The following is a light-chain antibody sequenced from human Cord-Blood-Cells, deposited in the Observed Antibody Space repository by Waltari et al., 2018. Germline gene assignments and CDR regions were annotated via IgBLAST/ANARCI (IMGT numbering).Light chain of an antibody. Sequence: QSALTPPPSASGSPGQSVTISCTGIRSDVGGYNYVSWYQQHPGKAPKLMIYEVSKRPSGVPDRFSGSKSGNTASLTVSGLQAEDEADYYCSSYAGSNFYVFGTGTKVTVL. CDR3: SSYAGSNFYV. CDR2: EVS. V-gene: IGLV2-8*01. CDR1: RSDVGGYNY. J-gene: IGLJ1*01.